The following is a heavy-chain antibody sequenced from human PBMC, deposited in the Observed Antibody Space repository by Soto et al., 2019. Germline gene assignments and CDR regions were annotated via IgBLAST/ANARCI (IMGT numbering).Heavy chain of an antibody. CDR1: GYTFTSYG. V-gene: IGHV1-18*01. D-gene: IGHD2-2*01. CDR2: ISSYNGNT. Sequence: ASVKVSCKASGYTFTSYGISWVRQAPGQGLEWMGWISSYNGNTTYAQKLQGRVTVTTDTSTITAYMELRSLRSDDTAVYYCARGGGRLGYCSTTSCSLNAFDIWGQGTMVTVSS. J-gene: IGHJ3*02. CDR3: ARGGGRLGYCSTTSCSLNAFDI.